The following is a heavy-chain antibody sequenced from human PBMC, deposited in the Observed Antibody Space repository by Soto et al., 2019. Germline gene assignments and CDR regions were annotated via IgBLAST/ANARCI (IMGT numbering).Heavy chain of an antibody. CDR1: GGSISGYY. CDR2: IDYYGST. V-gene: IGHV4-59*01. Sequence: SETLSLTCTVSGGSISGYYWSWIRQPPGKRLEWIGYIDYYGSTNCNPSLKSRVTISVDTSKKQFSLNLGSVTAADTAIYYCARYFEWPSGFDICGQVTMVTVSS. D-gene: IGHD3-9*01. CDR3: ARYFEWPSGFDI. J-gene: IGHJ3*02.